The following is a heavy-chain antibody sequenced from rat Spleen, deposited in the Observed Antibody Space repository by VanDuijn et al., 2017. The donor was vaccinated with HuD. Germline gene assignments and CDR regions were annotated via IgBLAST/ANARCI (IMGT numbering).Heavy chain of an antibody. CDR1: GYSITSSYR. V-gene: IGHV3-3*01. J-gene: IGHJ4*01. D-gene: IGHD3-4*01. CDR2: INSAGST. Sequence: EVQLQESGPGLVKPSQSLSLTCSVTGYSITSSYRWNWIRKFPGNKLEWMGYINSAGSTNYNPSLKRRISITRDTSKNQFFLQVNSVSTEDTATYYCARTNNPYYYVMDAWGQGASVTVSS. CDR3: ARTNNPYYYVMDA.